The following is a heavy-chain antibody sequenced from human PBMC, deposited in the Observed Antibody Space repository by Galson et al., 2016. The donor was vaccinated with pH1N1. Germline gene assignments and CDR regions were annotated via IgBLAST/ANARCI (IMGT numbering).Heavy chain of an antibody. Sequence: SVKVSCKASGYTFTIYGISWVRQAPGQGLEWMGWISPYIGNTKYAQKVQGRVTMTTEKSTGTSYMELRSLTSDDTAVYFCARALRPVSTPSEAFDIWGQGTMVTVSS. CDR1: GYTFTIYG. J-gene: IGHJ3*02. D-gene: IGHD5/OR15-5a*01. CDR2: ISPYIGNT. CDR3: ARALRPVSTPSEAFDI. V-gene: IGHV1-18*01.